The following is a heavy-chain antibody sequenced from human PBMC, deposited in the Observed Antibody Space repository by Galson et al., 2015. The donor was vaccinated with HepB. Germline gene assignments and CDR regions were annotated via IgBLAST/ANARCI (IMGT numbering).Heavy chain of an antibody. V-gene: IGHV3-23*01. D-gene: IGHD3-16*01. CDR1: GFIFRHHA. Sequence: SLRLSCAGSGFIFRHHAMAWIRQAPGKGLEWVSGINGRGSTRSYSDAVKDRFSISRDNSKDPVFLQMDNLRAEDTAVYYCVKEGSWFGGDWFDPWGQGALVTVS. CDR2: INGRGSTR. J-gene: IGHJ5*02. CDR3: VKEGSWFGGDWFDP.